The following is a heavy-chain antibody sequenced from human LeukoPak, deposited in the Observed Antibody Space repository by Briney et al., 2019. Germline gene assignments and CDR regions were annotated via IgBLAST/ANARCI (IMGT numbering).Heavy chain of an antibody. D-gene: IGHD4-17*01. CDR3: AKNERYGDSN. J-gene: IGHJ4*02. CDR1: GFTFSSQV. Sequence: GGSLRLSCAASGFTFSSQVMTWVRQAPGKGLEWVSAISGSGGSIYYADSVKGRFTISRDNSKNTLYLQMNSLRAEDTAVYYCAKNERYGDSNWGQGTLVTVSS. V-gene: IGHV3-23*01. CDR2: ISGSGGSI.